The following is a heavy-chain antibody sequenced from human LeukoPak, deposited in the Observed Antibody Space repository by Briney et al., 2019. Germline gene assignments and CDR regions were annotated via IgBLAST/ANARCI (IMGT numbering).Heavy chain of an antibody. J-gene: IGHJ4*02. CDR2: ISSDGSKT. D-gene: IGHD1-26*01. CDR1: GITFSSSW. CDR3: ARDQSITGPTTFDY. Sequence: PGGSLRLSCAASGITFSSSWMHWVRQAPGKGLVWVSRISSDGSKTIYADSVKGRFTISRDNAKNTLYLQMNSLRAEDTAVYYCARDQSITGPTTFDYWGQGTLVTVSS. V-gene: IGHV3-74*01.